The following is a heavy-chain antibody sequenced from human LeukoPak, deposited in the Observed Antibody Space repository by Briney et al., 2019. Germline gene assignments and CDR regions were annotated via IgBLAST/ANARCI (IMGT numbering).Heavy chain of an antibody. J-gene: IGHJ4*02. V-gene: IGHV4-59*12. CDR3: ARGRGVGATVFDY. D-gene: IGHD1-26*01. CDR1: GGSISSYY. Sequence: SETLSLTCTVSGGSISSYYWSWIRQPPGKGLEWIGYIYYSGSTNYNPSLKSRVTISVDTSKNQFSLKLSSVTAADTAVYYCARGRGVGATVFDYWGQGTLVTVSS. CDR2: IYYSGST.